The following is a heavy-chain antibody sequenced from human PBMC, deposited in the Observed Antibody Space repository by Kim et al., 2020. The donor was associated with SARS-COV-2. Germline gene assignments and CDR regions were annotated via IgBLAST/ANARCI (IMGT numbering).Heavy chain of an antibody. CDR1: GFTFSSYA. D-gene: IGHD4-17*01. CDR3: ARDLGYGGNSGLKVDY. CDR2: ISYDGSNK. J-gene: IGHJ4*02. Sequence: GGSLRLSCAASGFTFSSYAMHWVRQAPGKGLEWVAVISYDGSNKYYADSVKGRFTISRDNSKNTLYLQMNSLRAEDTAVYYCARDLGYGGNSGLKVDYWGQGTLVTVSS. V-gene: IGHV3-30*04.